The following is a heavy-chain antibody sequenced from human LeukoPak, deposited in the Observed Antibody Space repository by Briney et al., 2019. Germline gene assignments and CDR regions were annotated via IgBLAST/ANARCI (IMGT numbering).Heavy chain of an antibody. J-gene: IGHJ2*01. CDR2: ISYSGNT. V-gene: IGHV4-34*01. CDR1: GGSFSTYY. D-gene: IGHD3-10*01. CDR3: ARHGFDPVQNVAHWYFDL. Sequence: SETLSLTCAVYGGSFSTYYWTWIRQPPGKGLEWIAEISYSGNTNYNPSLKSRVTIGTSKNEISLNLTSVTAADTAVYYCARHGFDPVQNVAHWYFDLWGRGTLVTVSS.